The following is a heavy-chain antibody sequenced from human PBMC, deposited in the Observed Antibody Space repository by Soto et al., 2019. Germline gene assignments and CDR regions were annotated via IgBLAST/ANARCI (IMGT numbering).Heavy chain of an antibody. CDR3: ATGSRSRNCSGGRCYPLFRWLDP. D-gene: IGHD2-15*01. CDR2: IIPIFCTA. Sequence: SVKVSCKASGGTFSSYAISWVRQAPGQGLEWMGGIIPIFCTANYAQKFQGRVTITADESTSTAYMELSSLRSEDTAVYYCATGSRSRNCSGGRCYPLFRWLDPWGQGTLVTVSS. CDR1: GGTFSSYA. J-gene: IGHJ5*02. V-gene: IGHV1-69*13.